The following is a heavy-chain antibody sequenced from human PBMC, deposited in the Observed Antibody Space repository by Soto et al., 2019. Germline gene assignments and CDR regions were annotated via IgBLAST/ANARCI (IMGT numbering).Heavy chain of an antibody. D-gene: IGHD3-3*01. CDR2: ISSDGINQ. J-gene: IGHJ4*02. V-gene: IGHV3-30-3*01. CDR3: VRDPGLRSITVFGVAAKVDY. Sequence: QVQLVESGGGVVQPGRSLRLSCAASGFTFSNYDMHWVRQAPGKGLEWVALISSDGINQYYTNSVKGRFTISRDNSKSTLYMQMDSLIFEDTAVYYCVRDPGLRSITVFGVAAKVDYWGQGTRVTVSS. CDR1: GFTFSNYD.